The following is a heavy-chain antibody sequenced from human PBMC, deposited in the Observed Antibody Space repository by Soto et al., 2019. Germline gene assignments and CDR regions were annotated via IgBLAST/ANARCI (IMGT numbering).Heavy chain of an antibody. V-gene: IGHV3-23*01. D-gene: IGHD6-13*01. Sequence: EVQVLESGGGLVQPGGSLRLSCAASGFTFSDYAMSWVRQAPGKGLEWISGLNGYGDRTYYANSVRGRFTISRDNSKNKLFLQMNSLRTYDTAVYFCSKGPTHDGMVPIDSWGQGTLVTVSS. CDR3: SKGPTHDGMVPIDS. CDR1: GFTFSDYA. CDR2: LNGYGDRT. J-gene: IGHJ4*02.